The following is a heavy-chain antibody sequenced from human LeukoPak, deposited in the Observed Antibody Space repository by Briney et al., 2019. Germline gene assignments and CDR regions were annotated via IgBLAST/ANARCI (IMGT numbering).Heavy chain of an antibody. J-gene: IGHJ4*02. V-gene: IGHV3-33*01. Sequence: PGRSLRLSCAASGFTFSSYGMHWVRQAPGKGLEWVAVIWYDGSNKYYADSVKGRFTISRDNSKNTLYLQMNSLRAEDTAVYYCARGSGSYSPRYFDYWGQGTLVTVSS. CDR1: GFTFSSYG. D-gene: IGHD3-10*01. CDR3: ARGSGSYSPRYFDY. CDR2: IWYDGSNK.